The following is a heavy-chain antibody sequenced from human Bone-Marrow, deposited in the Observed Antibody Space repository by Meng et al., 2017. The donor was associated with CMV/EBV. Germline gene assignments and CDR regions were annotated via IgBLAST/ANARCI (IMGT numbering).Heavy chain of an antibody. Sequence: ASVKVSCKASGYTFTGYYMHWVRQAPGQGLEWMGWINPNSGGTNYAQKFQGRVTITTDESTSTAYMELSSLRSEDTAVYYCARDEGGYSGSYSIWFDPWGQGTLVTVSS. CDR2: INPNSGGT. D-gene: IGHD1-26*01. CDR1: GYTFTGYY. J-gene: IGHJ5*02. V-gene: IGHV1-2*02. CDR3: ARDEGGYSGSYSIWFDP.